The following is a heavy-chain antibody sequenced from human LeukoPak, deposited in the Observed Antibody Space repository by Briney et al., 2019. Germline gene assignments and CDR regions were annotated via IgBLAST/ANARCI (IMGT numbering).Heavy chain of an antibody. CDR3: AREQLGYCSGGSCYAIDY. Sequence: GGSLRLSCAASGFTVSSNYMSWVRQAPGKGLEWVSVIYSGGSTYYADSVKGRFTISRDNSKNTLYLQMNSLRAEDTAVYYCAREQLGYCSGGSCYAIDYWGQGTLVTVSS. V-gene: IGHV3-66*01. CDR1: GFTVSSNY. D-gene: IGHD2-15*01. J-gene: IGHJ4*02. CDR2: IYSGGST.